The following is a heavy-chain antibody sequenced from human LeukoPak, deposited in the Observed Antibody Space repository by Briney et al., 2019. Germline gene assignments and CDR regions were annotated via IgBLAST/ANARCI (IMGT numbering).Heavy chain of an antibody. D-gene: IGHD3-22*01. CDR2: ISGSGGST. Sequence: PGGSLRLSCAASGFTFSSYAMSWVRRAPGKGLEWVSAISGSGGSTYYADSVKGRFTISRDNSKNTLYLQMNSLRAEDTAVYYCAKTWYYYDSSGYSESYYFDYWGQGTLVTVSS. CDR3: AKTWYYYDSSGYSESYYFDY. CDR1: GFTFSSYA. V-gene: IGHV3-23*01. J-gene: IGHJ4*02.